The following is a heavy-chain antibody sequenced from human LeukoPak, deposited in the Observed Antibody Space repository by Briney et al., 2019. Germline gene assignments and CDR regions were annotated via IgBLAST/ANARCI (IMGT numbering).Heavy chain of an antibody. CDR2: ISAYNGNT. J-gene: IGHJ3*02. Sequence: GASVNVSCRASGYTFTSYGISWVRQAPGQGLEWMGWISAYNGNTNYAQKLQGRVTMTTDTSTSTAYMELRSLRSDDTAVYYCARDPQVTMIVVVTVAFDIWGQGTMVTVSS. CDR3: ARDPQVTMIVVVTVAFDI. V-gene: IGHV1-18*01. CDR1: GYTFTSYG. D-gene: IGHD3-22*01.